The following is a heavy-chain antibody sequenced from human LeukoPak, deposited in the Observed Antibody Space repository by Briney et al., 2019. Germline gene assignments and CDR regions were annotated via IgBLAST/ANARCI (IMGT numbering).Heavy chain of an antibody. CDR2: TYYTSKWYN. J-gene: IGHJ4*02. D-gene: IGHD5-24*01. CDR3: ARGTRDGYNPTFDY. Sequence: SQTLSLTHAIPRDSVSTNSAAWKWIRQSPSRGLEWLGRTYYTSKWYNDYALSMKGRITINPDTSKNQFSLQLNSVTPEDTALYYCARGTRDGYNPTFDYWGQGTLVTVSS. V-gene: IGHV6-1*01. CDR1: RDSVSTNSAA.